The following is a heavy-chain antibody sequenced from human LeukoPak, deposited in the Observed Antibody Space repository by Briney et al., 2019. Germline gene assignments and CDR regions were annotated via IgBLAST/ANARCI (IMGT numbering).Heavy chain of an antibody. CDR2: IYTGGNT. D-gene: IGHD3-22*01. CDR3: ARGDDSGYYDYFDY. Sequence: GGSLRLSCAASGFTVDSNYLSWVRQAPGKGLGWVSTIYTGGNTFYAASVKGRFTISRDFSKNTVFLHMNSLRAEDTAMYYCARGDDSGYYDYFDYWGQGALVTVSS. V-gene: IGHV3-53*01. J-gene: IGHJ4*02. CDR1: GFTVDSNY.